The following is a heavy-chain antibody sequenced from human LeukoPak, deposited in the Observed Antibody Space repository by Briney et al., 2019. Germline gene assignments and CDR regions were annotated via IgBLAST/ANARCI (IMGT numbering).Heavy chain of an antibody. Sequence: SETLTLTCTVSGGSISSGGYYWSWIRQPPGKGLEWIGYIYYSGSTNYNPSLKSRVTISVDTSKNQFSLKLSSVTAADTAVYYCARVGGGRFLEWLLPQYYYYGMDVWGQGTTVTVSS. D-gene: IGHD3-3*01. V-gene: IGHV4-61*08. CDR3: ARVGGGRFLEWLLPQYYYYGMDV. J-gene: IGHJ6*02. CDR1: GGSISSGGYY. CDR2: IYYSGST.